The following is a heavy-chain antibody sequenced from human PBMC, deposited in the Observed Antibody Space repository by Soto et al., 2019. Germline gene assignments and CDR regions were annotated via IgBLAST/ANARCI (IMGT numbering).Heavy chain of an antibody. CDR2: IYYSGST. D-gene: IGHD2-2*01. CDR3: ARQAGYCSSTSCYGAPFDY. Sequence: QLQLQESGPGLVKASETLSLTCTVSGGSISSSSYYWGWIRQPPGKGLEWIGSIYYSGSTYYNPSLKSRVTISVDTSKNQFSLKLSSVTAADTAVYYCARQAGYCSSTSCYGAPFDYWGQGTLVTVSS. J-gene: IGHJ4*02. V-gene: IGHV4-39*01. CDR1: GGSISSSSYY.